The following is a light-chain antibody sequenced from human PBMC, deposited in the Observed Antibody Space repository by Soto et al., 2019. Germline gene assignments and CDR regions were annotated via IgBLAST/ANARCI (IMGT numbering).Light chain of an antibody. CDR3: QQYSSYPLT. CDR1: ETINTW. Sequence: DIQMTQSPSSLSVSVGDRVTITCRASETINTWLAWYQQKPGKAPKILIYDASKLERGVPSRLSGSGSGAAFTLTISSLQPDDLATYYCQQYSSYPLTFGGGTKVE. V-gene: IGKV1-5*01. CDR2: DAS. J-gene: IGKJ4*01.